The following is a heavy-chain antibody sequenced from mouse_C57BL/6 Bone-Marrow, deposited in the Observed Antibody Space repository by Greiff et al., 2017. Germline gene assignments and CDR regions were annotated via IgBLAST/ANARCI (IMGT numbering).Heavy chain of an antibody. J-gene: IGHJ3*01. V-gene: IGHV2-2*01. CDR2: IWSGGST. CDR3: ASQLWFAY. Sequence: VQRVESGPGLVQPSQSLSITCTVSGFSLTSYGVHWVRQSPGKGLEWLGVIWSGGSTDYNAAFISRLSISKDNSMSQFFLKMNSLQADDTAIYYCASQLWFAYWGQGTLVTVSA. CDR1: GFSLTSYG.